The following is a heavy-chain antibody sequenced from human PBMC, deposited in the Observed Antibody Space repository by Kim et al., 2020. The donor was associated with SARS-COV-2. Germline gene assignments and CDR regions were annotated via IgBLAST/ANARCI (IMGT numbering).Heavy chain of an antibody. D-gene: IGHD3-10*01. CDR2: IYYSGST. Sequence: SETLSLTCTVSGGSISSYYWSWIRQPPGKGLEWIGYIYYSGSTNYNPSLKSRVTISVDTSKNQFSLKLSSVTAADTAVYYCARSYGSGSYHYYYYYGMDV. CDR1: GGSISSYY. CDR3: ARSYGSGSYHYYYYYGMDV. J-gene: IGHJ6*01. V-gene: IGHV4-59*01.